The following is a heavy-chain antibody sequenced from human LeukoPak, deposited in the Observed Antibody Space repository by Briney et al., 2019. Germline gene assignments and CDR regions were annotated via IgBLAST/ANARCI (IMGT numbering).Heavy chain of an antibody. Sequence: SVTVSCTASGGTFSSYTISWVRQAPGQGLEWMGRIIPILGIANYAQKSQGRVTITADKSTSTAYMELSSLRSEDTAVYYCATLEYSSSSVYYYYYGMDVWGQGTTVTVSS. CDR2: IIPILGIA. V-gene: IGHV1-69*02. D-gene: IGHD6-6*01. J-gene: IGHJ6*02. CDR3: ATLEYSSSSVYYYYYGMDV. CDR1: GGTFSSYT.